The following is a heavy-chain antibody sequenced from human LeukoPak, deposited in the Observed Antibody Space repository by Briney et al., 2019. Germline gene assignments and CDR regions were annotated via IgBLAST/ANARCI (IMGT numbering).Heavy chain of an antibody. CDR2: IYYSGST. CDR1: GGSISSGSYY. Sequence: SETLSLTCTVSGGSISSGSYYWSWIRQHPGKGLEWIGYIYYSGSTYYYPSLKSRVTISVDTSKNQISLNLSSVTAADTAVYYCATLASSWNWFDPWGQGTLVTVSS. J-gene: IGHJ5*02. CDR3: ATLASSWNWFDP. V-gene: IGHV4-31*03. D-gene: IGHD6-13*01.